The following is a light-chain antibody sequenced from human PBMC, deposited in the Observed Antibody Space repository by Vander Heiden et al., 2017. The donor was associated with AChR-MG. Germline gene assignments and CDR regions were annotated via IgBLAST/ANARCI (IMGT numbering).Light chain of an antibody. V-gene: IGLV3-19*01. Sequence: SSELTQDPAVSVALGQTVRITCQGDDLRNYYASWYQQRPGQAPILVIHDKNKRPSGIPGRFSGSASGNTASLTITGAQAEDEADYYCNSRETGDYGLNYVFGPGTRLTVL. CDR3: NSRETGDYGLNYV. CDR2: DKN. CDR1: DLRNYY. J-gene: IGLJ1*01.